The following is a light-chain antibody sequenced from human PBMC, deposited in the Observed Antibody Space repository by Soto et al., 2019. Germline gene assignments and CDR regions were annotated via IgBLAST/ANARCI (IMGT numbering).Light chain of an antibody. V-gene: IGKV1-5*01. Sequence: DIQMTQSPSTLSASVGDRVTITCRASQSISSWLAWYKQKPGKAPKLLIHEASRLESGVPSRFSGSESGTEFTLTISGLHAEDFATYYCQQYTNLPLTFGGGTKVEIK. CDR1: QSISSW. CDR2: EAS. J-gene: IGKJ4*01. CDR3: QQYTNLPLT.